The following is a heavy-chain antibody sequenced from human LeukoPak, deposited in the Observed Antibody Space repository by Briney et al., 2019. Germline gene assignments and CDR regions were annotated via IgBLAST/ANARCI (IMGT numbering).Heavy chain of an antibody. CDR1: GYSISSGYY. CDR2: IYYSGST. CDR3: AADIQQP. Sequence: SETLSLTCTVSGYSISSGYYWGWIRQPPGKGLEWIGSIYYSGSTYYNPSLKSRVTISVDTSKNQFSLKLSSVTAADTAVYYCAADIQQPWGQGTLVTVSS. J-gene: IGHJ5*02. D-gene: IGHD3-9*01. V-gene: IGHV4-38-2*02.